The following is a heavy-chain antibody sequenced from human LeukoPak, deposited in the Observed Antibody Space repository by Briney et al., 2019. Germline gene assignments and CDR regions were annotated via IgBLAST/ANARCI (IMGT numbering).Heavy chain of an antibody. CDR1: GFTFTNYD. CDR3: AREGYSSGWFRN. Sequence: GGSLRLSCAASGFTFTNYDMSWVRQTPGKGLEWVAILSYDGSNKYYADSVKGRFTISRDNSKNTLYLQMNSLRAEDTAVYYCAREGYSSGWFRNWGQGTLVTVSS. D-gene: IGHD6-19*01. CDR2: LSYDGSNK. V-gene: IGHV3-30*14. J-gene: IGHJ4*02.